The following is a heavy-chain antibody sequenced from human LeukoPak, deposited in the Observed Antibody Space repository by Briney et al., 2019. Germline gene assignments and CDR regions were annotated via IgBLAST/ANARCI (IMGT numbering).Heavy chain of an antibody. Sequence: GGSLRLSCAASRFTFSSYSMNWVRQAPGKGREWVSSISSSGSYIYYADSVKGRFTISRDNSKNTLYLQMGSLRAEDMAVYYCARGPTMVRGVILYYYYYMDVWGKGTTVTVSS. J-gene: IGHJ6*03. V-gene: IGHV3-21*01. D-gene: IGHD3-10*01. CDR3: ARGPTMVRGVILYYYYYMDV. CDR2: ISSSGSYI. CDR1: RFTFSSYS.